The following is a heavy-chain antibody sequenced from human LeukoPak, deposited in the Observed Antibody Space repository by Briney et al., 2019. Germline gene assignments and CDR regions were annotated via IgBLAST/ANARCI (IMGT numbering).Heavy chain of an antibody. CDR1: GFTFSSYA. V-gene: IGHV3-64*01. CDR3: ASARLIMADDAFDI. D-gene: IGHD4/OR15-4a*01. J-gene: IGHJ3*02. Sequence: GGSLRLSCAASGFTFSSYAMHWVRQAPGKGLEYVSAISSNGGSTYYANSVKGRFTISRDNSKNTLYLQMGSLRAEDMAVYYCASARLIMADDAFDIWGQGTMVTVSS. CDR2: ISSNGGST.